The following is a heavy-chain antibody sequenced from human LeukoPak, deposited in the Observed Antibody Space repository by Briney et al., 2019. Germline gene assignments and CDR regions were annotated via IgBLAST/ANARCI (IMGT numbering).Heavy chain of an antibody. CDR3: ARVKVRLIDP. CDR2: LYTSGST. CDR1: GGSISSGSYY. V-gene: IGHV4-61*02. D-gene: IGHD2-21*01. Sequence: SETLSLTCTVSGGSISSGSYYWSWIRQPAGEGLEWLGRLYTSGSTNYNPSLKSRSTISVDTSKNQFSLKLSSVTAADTAVYYCARVKVRLIDPWGQGTLATAAS. J-gene: IGHJ5*02.